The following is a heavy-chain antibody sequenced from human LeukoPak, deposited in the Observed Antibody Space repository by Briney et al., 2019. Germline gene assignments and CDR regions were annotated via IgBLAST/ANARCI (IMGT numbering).Heavy chain of an antibody. Sequence: ASVKVSCKASGGTFSNYAISWVRQAPGQGLEWMGGIIPISGTSNYAQNFQGRVTISADKSTSTVYMELSSLRSEDTAVYYCARVEGYSYGYSYYYYYMDVWGKGTTVTISS. CDR1: GGTFSNYA. V-gene: IGHV1-69*06. J-gene: IGHJ6*03. CDR3: ARVEGYSYGYSYYYYYMDV. CDR2: IIPISGTS. D-gene: IGHD5-18*01.